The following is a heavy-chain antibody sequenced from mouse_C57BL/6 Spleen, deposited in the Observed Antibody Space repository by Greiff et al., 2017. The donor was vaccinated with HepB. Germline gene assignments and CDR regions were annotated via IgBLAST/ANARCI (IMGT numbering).Heavy chain of an antibody. CDR3: AKNARSSYGYFDV. V-gene: IGHV2-5*01. J-gene: IGHJ1*03. CDR2: IWRGGST. Sequence: VKLMESGPGLVQPSQSLSITCTVSGFSLTSYGVHWVRQSPGKGLEWLGVIWRGGSTDYNAAFMSRLSITKDNSKSQVFFKMNSLQADDTAIYYCAKNARSSYGYFDVWGTGTTVTVSS. CDR1: GFSLTSYG. D-gene: IGHD1-1*01.